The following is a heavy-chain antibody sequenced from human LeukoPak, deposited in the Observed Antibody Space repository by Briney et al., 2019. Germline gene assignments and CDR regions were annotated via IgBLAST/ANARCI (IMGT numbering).Heavy chain of an antibody. CDR1: GGSISSSSYY. CDR3: ARDYHAVAATRHFDY. J-gene: IGHJ4*02. V-gene: IGHV4-39*07. CDR2: IYYSGST. Sequence: PSETLSLTCTVSGGSISSSSYYWGWIRQPPGKGLEWIGSIYYSGSTYYNPSLKSRVTISVDTSKNQFSLKLSSVTAADTAVYYYARDYHAVAATRHFDYWGQGTLVTVSS. D-gene: IGHD2-15*01.